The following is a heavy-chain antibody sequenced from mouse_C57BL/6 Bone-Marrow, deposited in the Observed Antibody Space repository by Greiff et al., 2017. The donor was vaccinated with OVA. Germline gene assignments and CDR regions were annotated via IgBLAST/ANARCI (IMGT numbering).Heavy chain of an antibody. CDR3: ARAGGSYYYGSSPAWFAY. CDR1: GYTFTDYN. V-gene: IGHV1-18*01. D-gene: IGHD1-1*01. CDR2: INPNNGGT. J-gene: IGHJ3*01. Sequence: EVQLQQSGPELVKPGASVKIPCKASGYTFTDYNMDWVKQSHGKSLEWIGDINPNNGGTIYNQKFKGKATLTVDKSSSTAYMELRSLTSEDTAVYYCARAGGSYYYGSSPAWFAYWGQGTLVTVSA.